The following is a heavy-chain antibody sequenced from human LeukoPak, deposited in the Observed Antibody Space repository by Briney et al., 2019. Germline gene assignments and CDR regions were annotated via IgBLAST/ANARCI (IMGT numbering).Heavy chain of an antibody. Sequence: SVKVPCKASGGTFSGYAISWVRQAPGQGLEWMGRIIPILGIANYAQKFQGRVTITADKSTSTAYMELSSLRSEDTAVYYCARVDDFWSGYYGNWFDPWGQGTLVTVSS. CDR1: GGTFSGYA. D-gene: IGHD3-3*01. J-gene: IGHJ5*02. CDR2: IIPILGIA. V-gene: IGHV1-69*04. CDR3: ARVDDFWSGYYGNWFDP.